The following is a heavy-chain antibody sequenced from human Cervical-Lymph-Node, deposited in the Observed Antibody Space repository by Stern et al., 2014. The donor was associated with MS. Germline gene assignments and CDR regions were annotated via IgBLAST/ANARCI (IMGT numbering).Heavy chain of an antibody. Sequence: QVQLVQSGTEVKKPGASVKVSCKTSGYTFTAKYLHWIRQAPGQGLEWMGWINPNSGGTKYAHTFQGRVTMTSDRSITTAYMELSSLRSDDTAVFFCARDSGRSGWYDDFDYWGQGTLVVVSP. CDR1: GYTFTAKY. CDR2: INPNSGGT. D-gene: IGHD6-19*01. J-gene: IGHJ4*02. CDR3: ARDSGRSGWYDDFDY. V-gene: IGHV1-2*02.